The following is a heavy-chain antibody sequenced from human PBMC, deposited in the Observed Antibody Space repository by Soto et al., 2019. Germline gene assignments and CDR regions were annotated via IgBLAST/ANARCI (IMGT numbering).Heavy chain of an antibody. J-gene: IGHJ6*02. D-gene: IGHD1-26*01. CDR3: ARGKSGSYYLYYYYGMDV. CDR1: GGTFSSYA. CDR2: IIPIFGTA. V-gene: IGHV1-69*06. Sequence: QVQLVQSGAEVKKPGSSVKVSCTASGGTFSSYAISWVRQAPGQGLEWMGGIIPIFGTANYAQKFQGRVTITADKSTSTAYMELSSLRSEDTAVYYCARGKSGSYYLYYYYGMDVWGQGTTVTVSS.